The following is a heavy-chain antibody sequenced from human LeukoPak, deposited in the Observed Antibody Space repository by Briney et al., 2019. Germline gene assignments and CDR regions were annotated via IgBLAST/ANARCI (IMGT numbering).Heavy chain of an antibody. CDR2: ISGSGGST. V-gene: IGHV3-23*01. CDR1: GLTFSSYG. J-gene: IGHJ4*02. D-gene: IGHD3-16*01. CDR3: TRDVYYFDY. Sequence: PGGSLRLSCAASGLTFSSYGMSWVRQAPGKGLEWVSAISGSGGSTYYADAVKGRFTISRDNSKNTLYLQMNSLRAEDTAVYYCTRDVYYFDYWGQGTLVTVSS.